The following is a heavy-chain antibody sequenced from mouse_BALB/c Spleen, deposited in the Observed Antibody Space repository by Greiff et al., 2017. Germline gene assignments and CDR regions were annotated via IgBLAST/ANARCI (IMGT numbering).Heavy chain of an antibody. V-gene: IGHV5-6-5*01. CDR3: ARGQNYGTAFYYAMDY. CDR1: GFTFSSYA. J-gene: IGHJ4*01. CDR2: ISSGGST. Sequence: EVQGVESGGGLVQPGGSLKLSCAASGFTFSSYAMSWVRQTPEKRLEWVASISSGGSTYYPDSVKGRFTISRDNARNILYLQMSSLRSEDTAMYYCARGQNYGTAFYYAMDYWGQGTSVTVSS. D-gene: IGHD1-2*01.